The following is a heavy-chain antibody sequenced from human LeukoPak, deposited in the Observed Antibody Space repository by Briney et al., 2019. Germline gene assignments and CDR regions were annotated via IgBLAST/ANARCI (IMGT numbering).Heavy chain of an antibody. J-gene: IGHJ3*02. D-gene: IGHD3-10*01. Sequence: GRSLRLSCAASGFTFSDYYMSWIRQAPGKGLEWVSYIRSSGSTIYYADSVKGRFTISRDNAKNSLYLQMNSLRAEDTAVYYCASDYGSGAFDIWGQGTMVTVSS. CDR3: ASDYGSGAFDI. CDR1: GFTFSDYY. CDR2: IRSSGSTI. V-gene: IGHV3-11*04.